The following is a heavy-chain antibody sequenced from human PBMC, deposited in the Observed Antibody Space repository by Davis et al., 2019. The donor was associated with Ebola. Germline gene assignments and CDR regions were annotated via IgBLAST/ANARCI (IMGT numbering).Heavy chain of an antibody. Sequence: GESLKTPCAASGFTFSSYAMHRVRQAPGKGLEWVAVISYDGSNKYYADSVKGRFTISRDNSKNSLYLQMNSLRAEDTAVYYCARVVTMIVVTWGQGTLVTVSS. CDR3: ARVVTMIVVT. CDR1: GFTFSSYA. V-gene: IGHV3-30-3*01. D-gene: IGHD3-22*01. J-gene: IGHJ4*02. CDR2: ISYDGSNK.